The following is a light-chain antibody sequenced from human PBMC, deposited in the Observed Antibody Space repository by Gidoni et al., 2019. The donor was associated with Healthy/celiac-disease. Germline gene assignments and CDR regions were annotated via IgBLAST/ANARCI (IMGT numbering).Light chain of an antibody. CDR1: SSDVGSYNL. CDR2: EVS. CDR3: CSYAGSSTV. V-gene: IGLV2-23*02. J-gene: IGLJ2*01. Sequence: QPALTHPAPVSGAPGQSITISCTGTSSDVGSYNLVSWYQQHPGKAPKLMIYEVSKRPSGVSNRFSGSKSGNTASLTISGLQAEDEADYYCCSYAGSSTVFGGGTKLTVL.